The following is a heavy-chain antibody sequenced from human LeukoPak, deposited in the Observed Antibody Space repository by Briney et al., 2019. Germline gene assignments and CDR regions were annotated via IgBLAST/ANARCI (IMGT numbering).Heavy chain of an antibody. V-gene: IGHV1-8*03. J-gene: IGHJ3*01. D-gene: IGHD3-10*01. CDR1: GYTFTSYD. CDR2: MNPNSGNT. Sequence: PGASVKVSCKASGYTFTSYDINWVRQGTGQGLERMGWMNPNSGNTGYAQKFQGRVTITRNTSISTAYMELSSLRSEDTAVYYCARQGGVTMVRGVWTADAFDLWGQGTMVTVSS. CDR3: ARQGGVTMVRGVWTADAFDL.